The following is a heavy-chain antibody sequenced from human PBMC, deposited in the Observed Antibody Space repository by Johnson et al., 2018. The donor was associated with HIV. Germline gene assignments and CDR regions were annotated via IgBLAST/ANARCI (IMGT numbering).Heavy chain of an antibody. CDR2: ISWNSGSI. V-gene: IGHV3-9*01. J-gene: IGHJ3*02. D-gene: IGHD3-9*01. Sequence: VQLVESGGGLVQPGRSLRLSCAASRFTFDDYAMHWVRQAPGKGLEWVSGISWNSGSIGYADSVKGRFTISSDNAKSSLYLQLNSLRAEDTAFYYCAKHRGFGWLFDAFDIWGQGKMVTVSS. CDR1: RFTFDDYA. CDR3: AKHRGFGWLFDAFDI.